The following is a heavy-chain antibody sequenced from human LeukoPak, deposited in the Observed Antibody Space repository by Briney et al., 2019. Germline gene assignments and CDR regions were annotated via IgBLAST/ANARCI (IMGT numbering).Heavy chain of an antibody. J-gene: IGHJ4*02. CDR3: ARGDYVWGSYRFDY. V-gene: IGHV4-30-2*01. D-gene: IGHD3-16*01. CDR1: GVTISSGGYS. CDR2: IYHSGST. Sequence: SRTLSLTCAASGVTISSGGYSWSRIRQPTGKGLEWIGYIYHSGSTYYNPSLKSRVTISVDRSKNQFSLKLSSVTAADTAVYYCARGDYVWGSYRFDYWGQGTLVAVSS.